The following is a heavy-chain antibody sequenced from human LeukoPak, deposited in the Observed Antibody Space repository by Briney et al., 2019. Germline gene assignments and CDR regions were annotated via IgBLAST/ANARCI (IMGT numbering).Heavy chain of an antibody. CDR1: GFTFSSYS. D-gene: IGHD3-16*01. Sequence: GGSLRLSCAASGFTFSSYSMNWVRQAPGKGLEWVSSISSSSSYIYYADSVKGRSTISRDNAKNSLYLQMNSLRAEDTAVYYCARGMRGDWFDPWGQGTLVTVSS. CDR3: ARGMRGDWFDP. V-gene: IGHV3-21*01. J-gene: IGHJ5*02. CDR2: ISSSSSYI.